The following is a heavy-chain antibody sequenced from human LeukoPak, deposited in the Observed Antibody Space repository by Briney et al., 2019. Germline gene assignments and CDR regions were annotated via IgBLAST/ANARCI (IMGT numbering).Heavy chain of an antibody. CDR1: GFTFRLFG. V-gene: IGHV3-30*02. CDR2: IRFDGSNT. J-gene: IGHJ4*02. CDR3: AKVKTDILIPDS. D-gene: IGHD2-21*02. Sequence: GGSLRLSCVASGFTFRLFGMHWVRQAPGRGLEWVSFIRFDGSNTYHADSVKGRFTISRDNSKNTLYLQMNSLTSADTAVYYCAKVKTDILIPDSWGQGTLVTVSS.